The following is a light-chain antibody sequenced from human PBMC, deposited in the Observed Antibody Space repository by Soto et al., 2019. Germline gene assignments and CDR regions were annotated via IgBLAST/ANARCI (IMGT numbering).Light chain of an antibody. J-gene: IGKJ1*01. Sequence: EIVLTQSPGTLSLSPWERVSLSCRASQSVPSSYVAWYQQKPDQAPRLLIYGASRRATGIPDKFSGSGSGADFTLTISRLEPEDFAVYYCQQYGSSGTFGQGTKVDIK. V-gene: IGKV3-20*01. CDR1: QSVPSSY. CDR3: QQYGSSGT. CDR2: GAS.